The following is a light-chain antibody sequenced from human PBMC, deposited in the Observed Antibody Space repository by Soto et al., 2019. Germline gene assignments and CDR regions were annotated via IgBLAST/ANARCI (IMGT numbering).Light chain of an antibody. CDR2: DVS. V-gene: IGKV1-13*02. Sequence: AIQLTQSPSSLSASVGDRVTITCRASQDIRGALAWYQQKPGKAPKFLIFDVSTLQSGVPSRFSGSGSGTDFTLTISSLQPEDFGTYYCQQFNTYPLTFGQGTRLEIK. CDR3: QQFNTYPLT. CDR1: QDIRGA. J-gene: IGKJ5*01.